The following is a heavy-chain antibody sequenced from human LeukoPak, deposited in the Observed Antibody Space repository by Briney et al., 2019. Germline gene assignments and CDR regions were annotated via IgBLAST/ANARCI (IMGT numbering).Heavy chain of an antibody. D-gene: IGHD1-26*01. J-gene: IGHJ4*02. CDR1: GGGSISSSNHY. CDR3: ARDPVRPPYSGSFDY. Sequence: SETLSLTCIVSGGGSISSSNHYWGWIRQPPGKGLEWIGSINYSGSTQYNPSLKSRVTLSVDTSKNQFSLKLSSVTAADTAVYYCARDPVRPPYSGSFDYWGQGTLVTVSS. CDR2: INYSGST. V-gene: IGHV4-39*07.